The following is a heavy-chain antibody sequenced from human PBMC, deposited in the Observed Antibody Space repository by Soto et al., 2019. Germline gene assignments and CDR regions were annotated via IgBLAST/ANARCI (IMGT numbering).Heavy chain of an antibody. Sequence: GGSLRLSCAASGFTFSSYAMHWVRQAPGKGLEWVAVISYDGSNKYYADSVKGRFTISRDNSKNTLYLQMNSLRAEDTAVYYCARDAIAVAGKPYYYYGMDVWGQGTTVTVSS. CDR2: ISYDGSNK. J-gene: IGHJ6*02. V-gene: IGHV3-30-3*01. CDR3: ARDAIAVAGKPYYYYGMDV. CDR1: GFTFSSYA. D-gene: IGHD6-19*01.